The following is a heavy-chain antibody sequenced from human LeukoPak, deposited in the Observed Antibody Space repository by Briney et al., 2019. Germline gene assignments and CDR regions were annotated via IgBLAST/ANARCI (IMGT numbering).Heavy chain of an antibody. CDR3: AKDYVSGSPNWFDS. Sequence: QTGGSLRLSCAASGFTFNSYAMSWVRQAPGKGLEWVSGISGSGGSTNYADSVKGRFTISRDNSKNTLYLLMNSLRAEDTSVYYCAKDYVSGSPNWFDSWGQGTLVTVSS. CDR1: GFTFNSYA. J-gene: IGHJ5*01. V-gene: IGHV3-23*01. D-gene: IGHD1-26*01. CDR2: ISGSGGST.